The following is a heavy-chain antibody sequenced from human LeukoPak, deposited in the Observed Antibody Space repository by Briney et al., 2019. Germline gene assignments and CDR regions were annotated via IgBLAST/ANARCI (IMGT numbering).Heavy chain of an antibody. CDR3: AREGRYYYDSSGYYGYFDY. J-gene: IGHJ4*02. CDR2: MNPNSGNT. D-gene: IGHD3-22*01. CDR1: GYTFTSYD. Sequence: ASVKVSCKASGYTFTSYDINWVRQATGQGLEWMGWMNPNSGNTGYAQKFQGRVTMTRNTSISTAYMELSSLRSEDTAVYYCAREGRYYYDSSGYYGYFDYWGQGTLVTVSS. V-gene: IGHV1-8*01.